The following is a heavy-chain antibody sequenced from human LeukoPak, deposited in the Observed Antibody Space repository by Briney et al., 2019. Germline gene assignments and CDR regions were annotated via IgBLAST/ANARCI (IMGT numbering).Heavy chain of an antibody. CDR3: ARDSAYNAFDI. Sequence: GGSLRLSCAASGFTFSRSWMTWVRQASGEGLEWLGNINEDGSVKNYVGSVKGRFTISRDNAKNSLYLQMNSLSVEDSAVYYCARDSAYNAFDIWGQGTMVTVSS. J-gene: IGHJ3*02. CDR1: GFTFSRSW. D-gene: IGHD5-12*01. CDR2: INEDGSVK. V-gene: IGHV3-7*01.